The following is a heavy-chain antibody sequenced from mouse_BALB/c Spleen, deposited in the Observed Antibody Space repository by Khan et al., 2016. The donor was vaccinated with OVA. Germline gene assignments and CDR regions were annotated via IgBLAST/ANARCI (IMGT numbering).Heavy chain of an antibody. Sequence: EVKLEVSGGGLVQPGGSMKLSCVASGFTFTNYWMNWVRQSPEKGLEWVAEIRLKSNNYATHYAESVKGRFTISRDASTSSVFLQMNNLKTEDAGIYYCTRRDYSVDYWGQGTSVTVSA. J-gene: IGHJ4*01. CDR3: TRRDYSVDY. V-gene: IGHV6-6*02. CDR1: GFTFTNYW. CDR2: IRLKSNNYAT.